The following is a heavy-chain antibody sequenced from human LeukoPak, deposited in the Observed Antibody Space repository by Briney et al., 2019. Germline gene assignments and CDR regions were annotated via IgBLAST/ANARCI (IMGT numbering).Heavy chain of an antibody. V-gene: IGHV4-34*01. Sequence: SETLSLTCAVYGGSFSGYYWSWVRQPPGKGLEWIGEINHSGSTNYNPPLKSRVTISVDTSKNQFSLKLSSVTAADTAVYYCARVGSGWYQDWFDPWGQGTLVTVSS. CDR1: GGSFSGYY. CDR3: ARVGSGWYQDWFDP. D-gene: IGHD6-19*01. J-gene: IGHJ5*02. CDR2: INHSGST.